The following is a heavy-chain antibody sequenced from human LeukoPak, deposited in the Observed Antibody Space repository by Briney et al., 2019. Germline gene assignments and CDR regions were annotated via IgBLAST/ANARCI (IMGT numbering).Heavy chain of an antibody. D-gene: IGHD6-25*01. CDR3: ASSGLDY. Sequence: SQTLSLTCAISGDSVSSNSAAWNWIRQSPSRGLEWLGRTYYRSKWNYVYAVSVKSRININSDTSKNQFSLQLNSVTPEDTAVYYCASSGLDYWGQGILVTVSS. CDR1: GDSVSSNSAA. J-gene: IGHJ4*02. V-gene: IGHV6-1*01. CDR2: TYYRSKWNY.